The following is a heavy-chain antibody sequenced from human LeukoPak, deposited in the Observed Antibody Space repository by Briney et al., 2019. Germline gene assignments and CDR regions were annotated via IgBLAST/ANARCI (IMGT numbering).Heavy chain of an antibody. CDR2: ISLSSSTI. Sequence: GGSLRLSCAASGFTFSSYSMNWVRQAPGKGPEWVSYISLSSSTIYYADSVKGRFTISRDDAKNSLYLQMNSLRDEDTAVYYCARVSGWPWDYWGQGTLVTVSS. V-gene: IGHV3-48*02. CDR1: GFTFSSYS. J-gene: IGHJ4*02. CDR3: ARVSGWPWDY. D-gene: IGHD2-15*01.